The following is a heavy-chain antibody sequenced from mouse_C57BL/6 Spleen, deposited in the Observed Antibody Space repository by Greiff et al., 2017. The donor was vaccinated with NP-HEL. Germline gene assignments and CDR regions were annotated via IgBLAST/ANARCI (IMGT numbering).Heavy chain of an antibody. Sequence: VQPQQSVAELVRPGASVKLSCTASGFNIQNTYMHWVKQRPEQGLEWIGRIDPANGNTKYAPKFQGKATITADTSSNTAYLQLSSLTSEDTAIYYCASYYGSSYEEWAYWGQGTLVTVSA. D-gene: IGHD1-1*01. CDR1: GFNIQNTY. J-gene: IGHJ3*01. CDR3: ASYYGSSYEEWAY. V-gene: IGHV14-3*01. CDR2: IDPANGNT.